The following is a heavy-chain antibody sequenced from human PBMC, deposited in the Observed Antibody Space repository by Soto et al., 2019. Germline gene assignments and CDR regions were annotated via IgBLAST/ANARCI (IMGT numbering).Heavy chain of an antibody. V-gene: IGHV3-53*02. Sequence: EVQLVETGGGLIQPGGSLRLSCAASGFTVSSNYMSWVRQAPGKGLEWVSVIYSGGSTNYADSVKGRFTISRDNSKNTLYLQMNSLRAEDTAVYYCARGPVYDSSGYFDYWGQGTLVTVSS. J-gene: IGHJ4*02. CDR1: GFTVSSNY. CDR2: IYSGGST. CDR3: ARGPVYDSSGYFDY. D-gene: IGHD3-22*01.